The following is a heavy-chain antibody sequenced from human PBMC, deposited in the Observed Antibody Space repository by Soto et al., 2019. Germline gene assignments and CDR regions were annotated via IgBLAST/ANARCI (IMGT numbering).Heavy chain of an antibody. CDR3: ARGDRGGFDL. J-gene: IGHJ3*01. CDR1: GFTFDYHW. V-gene: IGHV3-74*01. CDR2: VHSDGTTT. D-gene: IGHD3-10*01. Sequence: PGGSLRLSCAASGFTFDYHWMHWVRQAPGKGLVWVSRVHSDGTTTTYADSVKGRFTISRDNARNTVSLQMSSLRAEDTAIYYCARGDRGGFDLWGHGTVVTVSS.